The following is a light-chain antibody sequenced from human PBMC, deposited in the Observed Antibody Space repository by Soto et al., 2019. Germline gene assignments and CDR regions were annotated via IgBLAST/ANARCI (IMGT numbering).Light chain of an antibody. J-gene: IGKJ4*01. CDR3: QQFNSFPLT. V-gene: IGKV1-13*02. CDR1: QDIVSA. CDR2: EAS. Sequence: AMQLTQSPSSLSASVGDRVTITCRASQDIVSALAWYQQKPGKAPKLLIYEASSLESGVPSRFRGSGSGTDFTLTISSLQPEDFATYCCQQFNSFPLTFGGGTRVEIK.